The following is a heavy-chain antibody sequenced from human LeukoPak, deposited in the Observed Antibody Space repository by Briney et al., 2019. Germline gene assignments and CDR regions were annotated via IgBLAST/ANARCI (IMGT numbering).Heavy chain of an antibody. CDR2: ISSNGGST. CDR1: GFTFSSYA. J-gene: IGHJ4*02. Sequence: GPLRLSCSASGFTFSSYAMHWVRQAPGKGLEYVSAISSNGGSTYYADSVKGRFTISRDNSKNTLYLQMSSLRAEDTAVYYCWPWAAAGTLAQGQFDYWGQGTLVTVSS. V-gene: IGHV3-64D*06. D-gene: IGHD6-13*01. CDR3: WPWAAAGTLAQGQFDY.